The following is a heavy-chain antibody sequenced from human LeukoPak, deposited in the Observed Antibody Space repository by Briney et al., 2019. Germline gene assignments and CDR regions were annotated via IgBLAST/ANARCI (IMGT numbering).Heavy chain of an antibody. CDR2: IRSDGTID. V-gene: IGHV3-30*02. CDR1: GFTFRGFG. CDR3: AKMWGASNHYYYIDV. D-gene: IGHD4-11*01. Sequence: GGSLRLSCAASGFTFRGFGLHWVRQAPGKGLEWVALIRSDGTIDPYADSVKDRFTISRDNSKSTLYLQMNSLRAEDTAVYYCAKMWGASNHYYYIDVWGEGTTVTVSS. J-gene: IGHJ6*03.